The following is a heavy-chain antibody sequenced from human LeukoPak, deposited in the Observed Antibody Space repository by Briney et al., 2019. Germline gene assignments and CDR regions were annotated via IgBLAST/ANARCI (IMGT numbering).Heavy chain of an antibody. CDR3: ARLGPQDQDAFDI. J-gene: IGHJ3*02. D-gene: IGHD2-2*01. CDR1: GGSISSGSYY. V-gene: IGHV4-61*02. CDR2: IYTSGST. Sequence: SETLSLTCTVSGGSISSGSYYWSWIRQPAGKGLEWIGRIYTSGSTNYNPSLKSRVTISVDTSKNQFSLKLSSVTAADTAVYYCARLGPQDQDAFDIWGQGTMVTVSS.